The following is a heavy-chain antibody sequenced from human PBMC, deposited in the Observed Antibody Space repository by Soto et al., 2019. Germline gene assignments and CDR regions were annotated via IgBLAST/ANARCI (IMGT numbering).Heavy chain of an antibody. Sequence: QVQLQESGPGLVRPSETLSLTCTVSGGSVSSGHYYWSWSRQPPGKGLEWIGYISYTGSTNYNPSLKSRVTISVDTSKNQFSLKMNSVIAVDTAVYYCARSGAGSGWLGGQGTLVTVSS. D-gene: IGHD6-19*01. CDR2: ISYTGST. CDR3: ARSGAGSGWL. J-gene: IGHJ4*02. CDR1: GGSVSSGHYY. V-gene: IGHV4-61*01.